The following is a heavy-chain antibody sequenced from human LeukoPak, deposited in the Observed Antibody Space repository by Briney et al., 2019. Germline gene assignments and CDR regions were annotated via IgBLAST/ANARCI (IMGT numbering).Heavy chain of an antibody. CDR1: GFTFGSYA. J-gene: IGHJ4*02. CDR3: ANNGGVAVAGSFDN. CDR2: VSASGAGT. Sequence: GGSLRLSCAASGFTFGSYAMTWVRQAPGKGLEWVSTVSASGAGTYFADSVKGRFTISRDNSKNTLYLQMNYLRAEDTAVYYCANNGGVAVAGSFDNWGQGTLVTVSS. V-gene: IGHV3-23*01. D-gene: IGHD6-19*01.